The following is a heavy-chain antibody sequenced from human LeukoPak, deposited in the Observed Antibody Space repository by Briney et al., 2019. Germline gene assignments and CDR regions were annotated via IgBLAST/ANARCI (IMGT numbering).Heavy chain of an antibody. V-gene: IGHV5-51*01. D-gene: IGHD2-2*01. CDR2: IYPGDSDT. J-gene: IGHJ3*02. Sequence: GASLKISCKGSGYSSTSYWIGWVRQMPGKGLEWMGIIYPGDSDTRYSPSFRGQVTISADKSISTAYLQWSSLKASDTAMYYCASPISYCSSTSCYDAFDIWGQGTMVTVSS. CDR1: GYSSTSYW. CDR3: ASPISYCSSTSCYDAFDI.